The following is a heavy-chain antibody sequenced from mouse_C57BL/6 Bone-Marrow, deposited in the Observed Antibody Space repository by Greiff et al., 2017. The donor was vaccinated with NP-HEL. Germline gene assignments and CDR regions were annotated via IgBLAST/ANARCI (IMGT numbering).Heavy chain of an antibody. CDR2: IRNKANGYTT. CDR3: ASSHYYGSRYYFDY. V-gene: IGHV7-3*01. Sequence: DVMLVESGGGLVQPGGSLSLSCAASGFTFTDYYMSWVRQPPGKALEWLGFIRNKANGYTTEYSASVKGRFTISRDNSQSILYLQMNALRAEDSATYYCASSHYYGSRYYFDYWGQGTTLTVSS. CDR1: GFTFTDYY. D-gene: IGHD1-1*01. J-gene: IGHJ2*01.